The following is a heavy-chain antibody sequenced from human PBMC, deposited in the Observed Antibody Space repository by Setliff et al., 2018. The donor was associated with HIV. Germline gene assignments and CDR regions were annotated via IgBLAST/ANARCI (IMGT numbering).Heavy chain of an antibody. J-gene: IGHJ4*02. CDR1: GGSISSYY. D-gene: IGHD3-10*01. Sequence: SETLSLTCTVSGGSISSYYWSWIRQPPGKGLEWVGYIYYSGSTTYNPSLKSRVTISVDTSKNQFSLKVNSVTAADTAVFFCARHRVITGSFDSWGQGTLVTVSS. CDR3: ARHRVITGSFDS. V-gene: IGHV4-59*08. CDR2: IYYSGST.